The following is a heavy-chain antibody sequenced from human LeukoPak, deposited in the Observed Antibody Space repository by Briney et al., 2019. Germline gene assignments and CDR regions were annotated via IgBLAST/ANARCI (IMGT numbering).Heavy chain of an antibody. CDR1: GYSFTSYW. CDR2: IYPCDSDT. CDR3: ARWTVEMATITFGAFDI. J-gene: IGHJ3*02. V-gene: IGHV5-51*01. D-gene: IGHD5-24*01. Sequence: GESLKISCKGSGYSFTSYWIGWVRQVPGKGLEWMGIIYPCDSDTRYSPSFQGQVTISADKSISTAYLQWSSLKASDTAMYYCARWTVEMATITFGAFDIWGQGTMVTVSS.